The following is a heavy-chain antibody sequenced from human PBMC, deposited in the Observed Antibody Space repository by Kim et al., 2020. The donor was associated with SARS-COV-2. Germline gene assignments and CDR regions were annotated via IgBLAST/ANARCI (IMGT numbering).Heavy chain of an antibody. CDR3: AKGSIWFDD. D-gene: IGHD6-13*01. Sequence: GGSLRLSCAASGFSFNSYNMHWVRQAPGKGLEWVTVISYDGSNIHYADSVKGRFTISRDNSKNTVDLQMNSLRLDDTAVYYCAKGSIWFDDWGQGSLVTVSS. CDR1: GFSFNSYN. V-gene: IGHV3-30*18. J-gene: IGHJ4*02. CDR2: ISYDGSNI.